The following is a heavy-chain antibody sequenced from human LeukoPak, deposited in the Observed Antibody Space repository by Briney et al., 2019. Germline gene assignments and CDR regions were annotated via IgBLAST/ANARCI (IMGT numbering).Heavy chain of an antibody. CDR3: ARRNFWPAATHNWFDP. CDR1: GGSISSGSFY. Sequence: PSETLSLTCTVSGGSISSGSFYWGWIRQPPGKGLEWIGSIFQSGSTYYNPSLKSRVTISVDTSKNQFSLKLSSVTAADTAVYYCARRNFWPAATHNWFDPWGQGTLVTVSS. CDR2: IFQSGST. J-gene: IGHJ5*02. V-gene: IGHV4-39*01. D-gene: IGHD2-2*01.